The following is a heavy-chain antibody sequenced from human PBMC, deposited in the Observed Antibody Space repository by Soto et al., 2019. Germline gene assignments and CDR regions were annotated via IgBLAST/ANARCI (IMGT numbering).Heavy chain of an antibody. J-gene: IGHJ4*02. CDR2: ISSSSTYI. V-gene: IGHV3-21*01. CDR1: GFSFSIYS. Sequence: PGGSLRLSCAASGFSFSIYSMNWVRQAPGKVLEWVSSISSSSTYIDYADSVKGRFTISRDNAKNSLYLQMNSLRAEDTAVYYCARPLVDTAMGTDCWGQGTLVTVSS. D-gene: IGHD5-18*01. CDR3: ARPLVDTAMGTDC.